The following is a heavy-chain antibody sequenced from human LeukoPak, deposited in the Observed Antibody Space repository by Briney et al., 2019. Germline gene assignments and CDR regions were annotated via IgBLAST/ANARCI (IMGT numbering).Heavy chain of an antibody. D-gene: IGHD3-22*01. CDR3: ARDYYYYDSSGPRYFDL. CDR1: GFTFSSYS. J-gene: IGHJ2*01. Sequence: GGSLRLSCAASGFTFSSYSMNWVRQAPGKGLEWVSSISSSSSYIYYADSVKGRFTISRDNAKNSLYLQMNSLRAEDTAVYYCARDYYYYDSSGPRYFDLWGRGTLVTVSS. CDR2: ISSSSSYI. V-gene: IGHV3-21*01.